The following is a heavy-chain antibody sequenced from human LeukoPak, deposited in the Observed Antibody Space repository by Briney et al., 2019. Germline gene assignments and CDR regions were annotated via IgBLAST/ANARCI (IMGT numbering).Heavy chain of an antibody. D-gene: IGHD6-19*01. J-gene: IGHJ3*02. V-gene: IGHV4-59*08. CDR3: ARAVADAFDI. CDR1: GGSISSYY. Sequence: PSETLSLTCTVPGGSISSYYWSCIRQPPGKGLEWIGYIYYSGSTNYNPSLKSRVTISVDTSKNQFSLKLSSVTAADTAVYYCARAVADAFDIWGQGTMVTVSS. CDR2: IYYSGST.